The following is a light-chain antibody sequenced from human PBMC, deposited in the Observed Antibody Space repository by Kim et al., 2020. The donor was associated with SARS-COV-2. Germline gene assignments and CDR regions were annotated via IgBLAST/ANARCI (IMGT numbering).Light chain of an antibody. CDR1: QGINND. V-gene: IGKV1-27*01. CDR3: QKYNSAPALT. J-gene: IGKJ4*01. CDR2: AAS. Sequence: SVGDRVTITCRAGQGINNDLAWYQQKPGRAPRLLIYAASTLQSGVPSRFSGSGSGTDFTLTISSLQPEDFATYYCQKYNSAPALTFGGGTKVDIK.